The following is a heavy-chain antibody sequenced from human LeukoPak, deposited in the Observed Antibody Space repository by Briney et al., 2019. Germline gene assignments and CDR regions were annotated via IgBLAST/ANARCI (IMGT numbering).Heavy chain of an antibody. V-gene: IGHV3-48*01. CDR3: AKYTSGTFFQGLY. Sequence: PGGSLRLSCAASGFTFSRFNMNWVRQAPGKGLEWVSYISSSSSTTYHADSVKGRFTISRDNAKNSLYLQMNSLRAEDTALYYCAKYTSGTFFQGLYWGQGTLVTVSS. D-gene: IGHD3-10*01. CDR2: ISSSSSTT. CDR1: GFTFSRFN. J-gene: IGHJ4*02.